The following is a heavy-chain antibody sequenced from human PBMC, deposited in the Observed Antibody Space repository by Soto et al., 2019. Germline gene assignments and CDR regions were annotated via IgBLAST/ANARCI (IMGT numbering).Heavy chain of an antibody. CDR1: GGSSRRSSYF. Sequence: PSETLSLTCGVSGGSSRRSSYFWCWIRQPPGKGLEWIASVYYSGTPYYNPSLKSRVTISIDTSKSQISLKLNSLTAADTAVYYCARANTAMAPPGSWGKGFLVTVSS. V-gene: IGHV4-39*01. CDR3: ARANTAMAPPGS. J-gene: IGHJ5*02. CDR2: VYYSGTP. D-gene: IGHD5-18*01.